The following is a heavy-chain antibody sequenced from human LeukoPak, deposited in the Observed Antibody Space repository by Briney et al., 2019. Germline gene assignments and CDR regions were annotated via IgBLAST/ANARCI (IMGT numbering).Heavy chain of an antibody. Sequence: SETLSLTCTVSGGSISSYYWSWIRQPAGKGLEWIGRIHTSGSTNYNPSLESRVTMSVDTSKNQFSLKLSSVTAADTAVYYCARDRGGYSYGYNSGEFDYWGQGTLVTVSS. D-gene: IGHD5-18*01. CDR1: GGSISSYY. J-gene: IGHJ4*02. CDR3: ARDRGGYSYGYNSGEFDY. CDR2: IHTSGST. V-gene: IGHV4-4*07.